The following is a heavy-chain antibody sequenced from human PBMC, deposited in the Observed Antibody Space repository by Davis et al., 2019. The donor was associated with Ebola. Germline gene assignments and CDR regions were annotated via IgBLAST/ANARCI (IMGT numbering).Heavy chain of an antibody. CDR2: ISGSGGST. CDR1: GFTFSKYA. V-gene: IGHV3-23*01. CDR3: AAQSSSCGGDCYHFDY. Sequence: PGGSLRLSCAASGFTFSKYAMSWVRQAPGKGLEWVSAISGSGGSTYYADSVKGRFTISRDNSKNTLYLQMNSLRAEDTAVYYCAAQSSSCGGDCYHFDYWGQGTLVTVSS. J-gene: IGHJ4*02. D-gene: IGHD2-21*02.